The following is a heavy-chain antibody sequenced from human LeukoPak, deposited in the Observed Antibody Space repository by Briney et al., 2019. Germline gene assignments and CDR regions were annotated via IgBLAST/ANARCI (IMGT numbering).Heavy chain of an antibody. CDR2: ITRSSSYI. V-gene: IGHV3-21*01. CDR1: GFTFSSYC. D-gene: IGHD6-6*01. Sequence: GGSLRLSCAASGFTFSSYCMSWVRQAPGKGLEWVSSITRSSSYIYYADSVKGRFTISRDNAKNSLYLQMNSLRAEDTAVYYCARGGSSSSSDYWGQGTLVTVSS. CDR3: ARGGSSSSSDY. J-gene: IGHJ4*02.